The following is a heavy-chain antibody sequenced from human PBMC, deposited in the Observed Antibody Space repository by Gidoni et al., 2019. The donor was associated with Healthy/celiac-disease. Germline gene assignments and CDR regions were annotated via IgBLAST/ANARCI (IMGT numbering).Heavy chain of an antibody. CDR3: ARAVAGTPDY. D-gene: IGHD6-19*01. Sequence: QVQLQQWGAGLLKPSETLSLTCAVSGGSFSGYYWSWIRQPPGKGLEWIGEINHSGSTNYNPSLKSRVTISVDTSKKQFSLKLSSVTAADTAVYYCARAVAGTPDYWGQGTLVTVSS. J-gene: IGHJ4*02. V-gene: IGHV4-34*01. CDR2: INHSGST. CDR1: GGSFSGYY.